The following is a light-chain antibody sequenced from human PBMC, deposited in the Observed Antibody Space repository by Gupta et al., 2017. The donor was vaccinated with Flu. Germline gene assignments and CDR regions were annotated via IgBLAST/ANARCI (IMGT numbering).Light chain of an antibody. Sequence: DVVLTQSPLSLPVTLGHPASISCRSSQSLVYSDGNTYLNWLQQRPGQAPRRRIYKVANRDSGVPDRYSGSGSGTELTLKISSVEAEDVGVYYCMQGTHWTLTYTFGQGTELEIK. V-gene: IGKV2-30*01. CDR3: MQGTHWTLTYT. CDR2: KVA. CDR1: QSLVYSDGNTY. J-gene: IGKJ2*01.